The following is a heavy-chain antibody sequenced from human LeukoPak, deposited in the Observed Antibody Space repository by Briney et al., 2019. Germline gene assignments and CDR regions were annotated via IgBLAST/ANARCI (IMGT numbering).Heavy chain of an antibody. CDR3: ARDPRIAARPGYYYYMDV. CDR1: GGTFSSYA. D-gene: IGHD6-6*01. Sequence: ASVNVSCKASGGTFSSYAISWVRQAPGQGLEWMGRIIPIFGTANYAQKFQGRVTITTDESTSTAYMELSSLRSEDTAVYYCARDPRIAARPGYYYYMDVWGKGTTVTVSS. CDR2: IIPIFGTA. J-gene: IGHJ6*03. V-gene: IGHV1-69*05.